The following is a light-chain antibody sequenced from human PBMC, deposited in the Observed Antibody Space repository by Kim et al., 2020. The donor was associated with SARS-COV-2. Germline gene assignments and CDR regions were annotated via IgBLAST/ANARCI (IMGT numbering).Light chain of an antibody. Sequence: DIQMTQSPSSVSASVGDRVTITCRASQDINRWLAWFQQKPGKAPKLLIYSASTLQGGVPSRFSGSVSGTFFTLTISDLQPEDFATYYCQQSDTFPLTFGGGTKVDIK. CDR1: QDINRW. CDR2: SAS. J-gene: IGKJ4*01. CDR3: QQSDTFPLT. V-gene: IGKV1D-12*01.